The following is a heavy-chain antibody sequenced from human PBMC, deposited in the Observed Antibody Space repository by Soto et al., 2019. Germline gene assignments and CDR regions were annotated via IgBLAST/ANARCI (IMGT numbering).Heavy chain of an antibody. CDR3: ARSTGSEFDP. D-gene: IGHD3-10*01. V-gene: IGHV4-59*01. CDR1: GGSISTYF. Sequence: QEQLQESGPGLVKPSETLSLTCTVSGGSISTYFWSWIRQPPGKGLEWIGYIYSSGSTNYNPSLKSRVTISLDTSNNHFSLKLSSVTVADTAVYYCARSTGSEFDPWGQGTLVTVSS. CDR2: IYSSGST. J-gene: IGHJ5*02.